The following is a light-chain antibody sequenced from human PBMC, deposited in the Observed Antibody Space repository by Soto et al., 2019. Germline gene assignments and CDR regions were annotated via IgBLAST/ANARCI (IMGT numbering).Light chain of an antibody. V-gene: IGLV2-14*01. J-gene: IGLJ1*01. CDR1: SSGIRDYNY. Sequence: QSALTQPASVSGSPGQSITISCTGTSSGIRDYNYVSWYQQLPGNAPKLIMYEVSNRHSGISNRFPGPKSGKTASLTISSLQAEDEADYYCSSKRRDLFGTGTKVTV. CDR2: EVS. CDR3: SSKRRDL.